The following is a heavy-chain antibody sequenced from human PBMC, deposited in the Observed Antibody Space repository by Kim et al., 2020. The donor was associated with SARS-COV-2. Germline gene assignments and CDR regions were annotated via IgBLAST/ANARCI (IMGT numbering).Heavy chain of an antibody. Sequence: GGSLRLSCRASGFSFNKYGMHWVRQAPGMGLEWVAVIWYDGSEKYYADSVKGRFSISRDNSKNTLYLQMNSLRAEDTAFYYCARLNHTRSDYWGQGTLVTVSS. V-gene: IGHV3-33*01. J-gene: IGHJ4*02. CDR3: ARLNHTRSDY. CDR2: IWYDGSEK. CDR1: GFSFNKYG.